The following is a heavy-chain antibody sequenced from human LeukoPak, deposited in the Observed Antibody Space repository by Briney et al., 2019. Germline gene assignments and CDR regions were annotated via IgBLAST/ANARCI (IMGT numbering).Heavy chain of an antibody. CDR1: GGSFSGYC. J-gene: IGHJ6*03. CDR3: ARGGRGDDIAAAGKAGYYYYMDV. V-gene: IGHV4-34*01. CDR2: INHSGST. Sequence: SETLSLTCAVYGGSFSGYCWSWIRQPPGKGLEWIGEINHSGSTNYNPSLKSRVTIPVDTSKNQFSLKLSSVTAADTAVYYCARGGRGDDIAAAGKAGYYYYMDVWGKGTTVTVSS. D-gene: IGHD6-13*01.